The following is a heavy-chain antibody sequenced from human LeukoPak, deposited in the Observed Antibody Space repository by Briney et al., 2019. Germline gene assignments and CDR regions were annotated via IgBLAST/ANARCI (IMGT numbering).Heavy chain of an antibody. V-gene: IGHV4-59*01. CDR1: GGSISSYY. J-gene: IGHJ3*02. CDR2: IYYKGNT. CDR3: ASKGYAFDI. Sequence: PSETLSLTCTVSGGSISSYYWSWIRQPPGKGLEWIGYIYYKGNTNYNPSLKSRVTITVDTSKNQFSLKLSSVTAADTAVYYCASKGYAFDIWGQGTMVTVSS.